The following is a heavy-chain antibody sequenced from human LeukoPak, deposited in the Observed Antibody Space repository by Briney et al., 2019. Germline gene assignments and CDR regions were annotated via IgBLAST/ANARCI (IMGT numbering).Heavy chain of an antibody. V-gene: IGHV3-48*02. CDR3: ARSGYSSGWLYFDY. D-gene: IGHD6-19*01. Sequence: GGSLRLSCAASGFTFSSYSMNWVRQAPGKGLEWVSYISSSSSTIYYADSVKGRFTISRDNAKNSLYLQMNSLRDEDTAVYYCARSGYSSGWLYFDYWGQGTLVTVSS. CDR1: GFTFSSYS. J-gene: IGHJ4*02. CDR2: ISSSSSTI.